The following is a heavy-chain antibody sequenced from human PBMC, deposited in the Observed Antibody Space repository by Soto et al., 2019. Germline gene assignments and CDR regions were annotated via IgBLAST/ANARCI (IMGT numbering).Heavy chain of an antibody. CDR3: ARATVNYDFWSGYSWFDP. Sequence: GGSLRLSCAASGFTFSSYWMSWVRQAPGKGLEWVANIKQDGSEKYYVDSVKGRFTISRDNAKNSLYLQMNSLRAEDTAVYYCARATVNYDFWSGYSWFDPWGQGTLVTVSS. V-gene: IGHV3-7*01. D-gene: IGHD3-3*01. CDR2: IKQDGSEK. CDR1: GFTFSSYW. J-gene: IGHJ5*02.